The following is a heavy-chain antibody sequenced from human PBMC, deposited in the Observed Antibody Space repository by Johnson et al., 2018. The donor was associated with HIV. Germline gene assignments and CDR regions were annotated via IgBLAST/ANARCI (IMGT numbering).Heavy chain of an antibody. V-gene: IGHV3-23*04. CDR2: ISGSGNST. Sequence: VQLVESGGGVVQPGGSLRLSCAASGFTFDDYAMHWVRQAPGKGLEWVSYISGSGNSTFYADSVKGRFTISRDNSKNTLYLQMNSLRAEDTAVYYCAKHSSGYRDAFDIWGQGTMVTVSS. J-gene: IGHJ3*02. CDR1: GFTFDDYA. CDR3: AKHSSGYRDAFDI. D-gene: IGHD3-22*01.